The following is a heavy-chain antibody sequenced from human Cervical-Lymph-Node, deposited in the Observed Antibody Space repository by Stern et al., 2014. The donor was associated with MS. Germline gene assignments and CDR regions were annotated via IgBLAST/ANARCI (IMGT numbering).Heavy chain of an antibody. D-gene: IGHD3-16*01. CDR3: ARSDRLWGSFDY. CDR2: SYHSAST. Sequence: QLQLQESGPGLVKPSQTLSLTCTVSGGSISTVGYYLTWIRQHPGKGLEWIGYSYHSASTYYIPSLKSRASISVDTSKNQFSLNVTSVTAADTALYYCARSDRLWGSFDYWGQGTLVTVSS. V-gene: IGHV4-31*03. J-gene: IGHJ4*02. CDR1: GGSISTVGYY.